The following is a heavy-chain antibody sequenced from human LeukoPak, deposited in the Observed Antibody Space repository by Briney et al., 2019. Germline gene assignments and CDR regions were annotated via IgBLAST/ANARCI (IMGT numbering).Heavy chain of an antibody. J-gene: IGHJ4*02. CDR3: ARETLYIVN. Sequence: SETLSLTCTVSGGSISSSSYYWGWIRQPPGKGLEWIGNIYYTGSTYYNASLKSRVTMSVDTSKNQFSLKLSSVTAADTAVYYCARETLYIVNWGQGTLVTVSS. CDR2: IYYTGST. V-gene: IGHV4-39*07. D-gene: IGHD2-21*01. CDR1: GGSISSSSYY.